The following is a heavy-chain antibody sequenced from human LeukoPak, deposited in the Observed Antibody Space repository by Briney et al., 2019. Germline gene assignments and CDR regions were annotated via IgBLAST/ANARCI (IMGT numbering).Heavy chain of an antibody. J-gene: IGHJ4*02. Sequence: ASVKVSXKASGYTFTGYHIHWVRQAPGQGLEWIGWINPDSGGTNFPQNFQGRVTMTRDTSISTAYMEISWLRSNDTAVYYCARDLTGDPAAYFDFWGQGTLVTVSS. CDR2: INPDSGGT. CDR1: GYTFTGYH. CDR3: ARDLTGDPAAYFDF. D-gene: IGHD3-9*01. V-gene: IGHV1-2*02.